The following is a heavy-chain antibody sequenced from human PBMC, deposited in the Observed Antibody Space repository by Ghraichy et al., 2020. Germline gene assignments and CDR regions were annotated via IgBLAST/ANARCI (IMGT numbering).Heavy chain of an antibody. CDR2: DGTAT. Sequence: DGTATIDADSVMGRFTISRDNAKNTVSLQMHSLRAEDTAIYYCVKDRGSFCFDSWGQGTLVPF. D-gene: IGHD2/OR15-2a*01. CDR3: VKDRGSFCFDS. V-gene: IGHV3-74*01. J-gene: IGHJ4*02.